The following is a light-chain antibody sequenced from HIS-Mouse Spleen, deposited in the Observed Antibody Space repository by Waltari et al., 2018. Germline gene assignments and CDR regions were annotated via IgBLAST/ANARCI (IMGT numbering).Light chain of an antibody. CDR3: NSRDSSGNHLV. CDR1: SLRSYY. V-gene: IGLV3-19*01. Sequence: SSELTQDPAVSAALGQTVRITCQGDSLRSYYASWYQQKPGQAPVLVIYGKNNRPPGIPDRFSGSSSGNTASLTITGAQAEDEADYYCNSRDSSGNHLVFGGGTKLTVL. J-gene: IGLJ2*01. CDR2: GKN.